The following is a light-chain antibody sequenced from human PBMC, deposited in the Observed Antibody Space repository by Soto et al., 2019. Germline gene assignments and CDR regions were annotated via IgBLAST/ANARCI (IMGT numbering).Light chain of an antibody. V-gene: IGKV3-20*01. CDR3: QQYGSSSWT. Sequence: EIVLTQSPGTLSLSPGEGAALSYSSSQSVSSNLAWFQQKPGQAPRLLIYGASSRATGIPDRFSGSGSGTDFTLTISRLEPEDFAVYYCQQYGSSSWTFGQGTKVDIK. J-gene: IGKJ1*01. CDR1: QSVSSN. CDR2: GAS.